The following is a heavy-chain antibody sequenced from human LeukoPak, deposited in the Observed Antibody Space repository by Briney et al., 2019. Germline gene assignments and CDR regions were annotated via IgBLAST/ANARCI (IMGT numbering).Heavy chain of an antibody. J-gene: IGHJ1*01. D-gene: IGHD6-19*01. CDR2: IYYSGST. Sequence: SETLSLTCTVSGGSISTYYWSWDRRPPGKGLEWIGCIYYSGSTNYNPSLKSRVTISVDTSKNHFSLKLSSLTAADTAVYYCARDGSGSNFQHWGQGTLVTVSS. V-gene: IGHV4-59*01. CDR1: GGSISTYY. CDR3: ARDGSGSNFQH.